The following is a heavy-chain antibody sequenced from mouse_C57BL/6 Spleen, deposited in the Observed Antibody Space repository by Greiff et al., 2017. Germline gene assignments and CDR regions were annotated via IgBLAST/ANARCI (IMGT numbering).Heavy chain of an antibody. CDR2: IHPNSGST. CDR1: GYTFTSSW. V-gene: IGHV1-64*01. D-gene: IGHD1-1*01. Sequence: QVQLKQPGAELVKPGASVKLSCKASGYTFTSSWMHWVKQRPGQGLEWIGMIHPNSGSTNYNEKFKSKATLTVDKSSSTAYMQLSSLTSEDSAVYYFAREITTVVATHYFDYWGPGTTLTVSS. CDR3: AREITTVVATHYFDY. J-gene: IGHJ2*01.